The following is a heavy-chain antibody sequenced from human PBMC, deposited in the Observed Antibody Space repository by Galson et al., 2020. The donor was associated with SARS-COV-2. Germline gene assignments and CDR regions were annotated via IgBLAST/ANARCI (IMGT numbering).Heavy chain of an antibody. V-gene: IGHV3-74*03. CDR3: AKFGGYGLNNGVDV. J-gene: IGHJ6*02. Sequence: GSLRLSCAASGFSFSSYWMHWVRQVPGKELVWVSRINGDGSSTMYADSVKGRFAISRDNARNTLSLQMNGLRAEDTAVYYCAKFGGYGLNNGVDVWGQGTTVTVSS. CDR2: INGDGSST. CDR1: GFSFSSYW. D-gene: IGHD5-12*01.